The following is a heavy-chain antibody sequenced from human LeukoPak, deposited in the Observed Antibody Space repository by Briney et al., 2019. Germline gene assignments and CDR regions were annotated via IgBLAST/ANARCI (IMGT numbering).Heavy chain of an antibody. CDR2: IGNRVNAYTI. CDR3: TRRRFYFDY. V-gene: IGHV3-72*01. J-gene: IGHJ4*02. CDR1: GFTFSDHY. Sequence: GGSLRLSCAASGFTFSDHYMDWVRQAPGKGLEWVGRIGNRVNAYTIEYAASVKGRFTISRDDSKNSLYLQMNSLKTEDTAVYYCTRRRFYFDYWGQGTLVTVSS.